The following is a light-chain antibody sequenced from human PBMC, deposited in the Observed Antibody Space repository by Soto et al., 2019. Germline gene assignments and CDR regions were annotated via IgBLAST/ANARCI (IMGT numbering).Light chain of an antibody. CDR2: DVS. CDR1: SSDVGGYNY. Sequence: QSVLTQPASVSGSPGQSITISCTGTSSDVGGYNYVFWYQQHPGKAPKLMIYDVSNWPSGVSNRFSGSKSGNTAALTISGLQAEDEAVYYCSSYTSSSTLVFGTGTKVTVL. J-gene: IGLJ1*01. CDR3: SSYTSSSTLV. V-gene: IGLV2-14*01.